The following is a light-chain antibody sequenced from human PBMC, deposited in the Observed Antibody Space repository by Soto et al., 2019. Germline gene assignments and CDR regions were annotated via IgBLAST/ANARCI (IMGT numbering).Light chain of an antibody. V-gene: IGKV3-15*01. CDR1: QSVGIN. CDR2: DAS. J-gene: IGKJ1*01. Sequence: EIVLTQSPATLSVSPGDRVTLSCRASQSVGINLAWYQQRAGQAPRLLVYDASTKATDMPGRFSGRGSGTEFTLTINNLQSEDFAVYYCQQYRNWPRTFGQGTKVDIK. CDR3: QQYRNWPRT.